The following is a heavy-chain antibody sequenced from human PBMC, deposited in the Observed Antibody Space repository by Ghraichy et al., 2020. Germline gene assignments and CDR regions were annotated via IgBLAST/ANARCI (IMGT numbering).Heavy chain of an antibody. J-gene: IGHJ4*02. CDR3: AKGGKIAVAGTWDY. D-gene: IGHD6-19*01. V-gene: IGHV3-9*01. CDR2: ISWNSGSI. Sequence: SLRLSCAASGFTFDDYAMHWVRQAPGKGLEWVSGISWNSGSIGYADSVKGRFTISRDNAKNSLYLQMNSLRAEDTALYYCAKGGKIAVAGTWDYWGQGTLVTVSS. CDR1: GFTFDDYA.